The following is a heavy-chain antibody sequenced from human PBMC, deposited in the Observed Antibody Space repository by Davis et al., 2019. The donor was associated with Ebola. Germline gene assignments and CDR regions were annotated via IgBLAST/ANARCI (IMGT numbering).Heavy chain of an antibody. D-gene: IGHD3-3*01. CDR3: ARSPITISGVLVPLYWFFDL. CDR1: GGSISSSSYY. V-gene: IGHV4-39*07. J-gene: IGHJ2*01. CDR2: IYYSWST. Sequence: SETLSLTCTVSGGSISSSSYYWGWIRQPPGKGLEWIGSIYYSWSTYYNPSLKSRVTISQDTSKNHFSLKLSSVTAADTAVYFCARSPITISGVLVPLYWFFDLWGRGTLVTVSS.